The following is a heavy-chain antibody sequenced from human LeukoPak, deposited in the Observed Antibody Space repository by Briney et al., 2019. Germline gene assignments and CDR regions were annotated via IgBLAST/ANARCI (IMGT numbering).Heavy chain of an antibody. D-gene: IGHD2-2*03. Sequence: PSETLSLTCTVSGGSISSSSYYWGWIRQPPGKGLEWIGSIYHSGSTNYNPSLKSRVTISVDKSKNQFSLKLSSVTAADTAVYCCARDGYYWGQGTLVTVSS. CDR2: IYHSGST. CDR1: GGSISSSSYY. J-gene: IGHJ4*02. CDR3: ARDGYY. V-gene: IGHV4-39*07.